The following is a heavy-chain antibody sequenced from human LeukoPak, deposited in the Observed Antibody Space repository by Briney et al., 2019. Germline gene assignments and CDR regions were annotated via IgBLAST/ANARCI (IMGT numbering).Heavy chain of an antibody. CDR2: IYYSGST. CDR3: ATTKPDYSNYIDY. CDR1: GGSISSYY. J-gene: IGHJ4*02. Sequence: KPSETLSLTCTVSGGSISSYYWSWIRQPPGKGLEWIGYIYYSGSTNYNPSLKSRVTISVDTSKNQFSLKLSSVTAADTAVYYCATTKPDYSNYIDYWGQGALVTVSS. D-gene: IGHD4-11*01. V-gene: IGHV4-59*01.